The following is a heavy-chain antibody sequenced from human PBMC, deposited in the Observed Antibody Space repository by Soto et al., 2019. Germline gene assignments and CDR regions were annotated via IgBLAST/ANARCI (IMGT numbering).Heavy chain of an antibody. Sequence: ASVKVSCKASGYTFTSYDINWVRQATGQGLEWMGWMDPNSGNTGYAQKFQGRVTMTRNTSISTAYMELSSLRSEDTAVYYCARVRNRAIKGFDPWGQGTLVTVSS. CDR2: MDPNSGNT. V-gene: IGHV1-8*01. CDR3: ARVRNRAIKGFDP. D-gene: IGHD1-1*01. J-gene: IGHJ5*02. CDR1: GYTFTSYD.